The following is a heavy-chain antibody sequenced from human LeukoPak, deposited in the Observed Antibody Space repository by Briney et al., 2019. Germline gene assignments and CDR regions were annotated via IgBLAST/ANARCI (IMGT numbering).Heavy chain of an antibody. CDR3: ARVRLADERAWAY. Sequence: ASVKVSCKASGYTFSDFYIHWVRQAPGQGLEYVGWITSKSGDTYSPQRFQGRVTMTRDASISTAYMELSSLRSDDTAVYFCARVRLADERAWAYWGQGTLVTVSS. V-gene: IGHV1-2*02. D-gene: IGHD3-3*02. CDR1: GYTFSDFY. CDR2: ITSKSGDT. J-gene: IGHJ4*02.